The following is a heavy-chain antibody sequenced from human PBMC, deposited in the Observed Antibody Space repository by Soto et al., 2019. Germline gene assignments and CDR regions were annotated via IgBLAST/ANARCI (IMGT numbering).Heavy chain of an antibody. CDR1: AYIFTGYY. D-gene: IGHD6-13*01. Sequence: GASVKVSCKASAYIFTGYYIHWVRRAPGQGLEWMGWINPNNDDTRYAQKFRGRVTVTMDTSISTAYMDLTRLTSDDTAVYYCARDSAAGAGIGWDYWGQGTLVTVSS. CDR3: ARDSAAGAGIGWDY. J-gene: IGHJ4*01. CDR2: INPNNDDT. V-gene: IGHV1-2*02.